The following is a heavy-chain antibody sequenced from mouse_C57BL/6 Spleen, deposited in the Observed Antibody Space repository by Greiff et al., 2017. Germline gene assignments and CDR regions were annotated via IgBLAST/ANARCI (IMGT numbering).Heavy chain of an antibody. Sequence: EVQRVESGGGLVKPGGSLKLSCAASGFTFSDYGMHWVRQAPEKGLEWVAYISSGSSTIYYADTVKGRFTISRDNAKNTLFLQMTSLRSEDTAMYYCARRTTVVAGNWYFDVWGTGTTVTVSS. D-gene: IGHD1-1*01. CDR2: ISSGSSTI. CDR3: ARRTTVVAGNWYFDV. CDR1: GFTFSDYG. J-gene: IGHJ1*03. V-gene: IGHV5-17*01.